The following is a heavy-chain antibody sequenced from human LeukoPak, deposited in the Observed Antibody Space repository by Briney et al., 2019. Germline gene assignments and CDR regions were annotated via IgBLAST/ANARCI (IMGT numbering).Heavy chain of an antibody. CDR3: AFTTGLYGSGSSYAFDI. V-gene: IGHV5-51*01. CDR2: IYPGDSDT. D-gene: IGHD3-10*01. CDR1: GYSFTSYW. J-gene: IGHJ3*02. Sequence: GESLKISCKGSGYSFTSYWIGWVRQMPGKGLEWMGIIYPGDSDTRYSPSFQGQVTISADKSISTAYLQWSSLKASDTAMYYYAFTTGLYGSGSSYAFDIWAQGTMVTVSS.